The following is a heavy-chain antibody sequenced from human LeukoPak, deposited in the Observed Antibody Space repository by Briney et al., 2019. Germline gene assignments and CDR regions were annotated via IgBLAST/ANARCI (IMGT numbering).Heavy chain of an antibody. D-gene: IGHD6-19*01. CDR3: AAPTGGIVGWLVLDFDY. Sequence: QTGGSLRLSCAASGFTFSSYGMHWVRQAPGKGLEWVAFIRYDGSNKYYADSVKGRFTISRDNSKNTPYLQMNSLRAEDTAVYYCAAPTGGIVGWLVLDFDYWGQGTLATVSS. J-gene: IGHJ4*02. CDR1: GFTFSSYG. V-gene: IGHV3-30*02. CDR2: IRYDGSNK.